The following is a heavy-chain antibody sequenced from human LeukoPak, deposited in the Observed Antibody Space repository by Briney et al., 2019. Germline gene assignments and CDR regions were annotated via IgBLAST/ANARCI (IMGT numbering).Heavy chain of an antibody. CDR1: GGSISSSSYY. CDR3: ARRYYYYYMDV. V-gene: IGHV4-39*07. J-gene: IGHJ6*03. CDR2: IYYSGST. Sequence: PSETLSLTCTVSGGSISSSSYYWGWIRQPPGKGLEWIGSIYYSGSTYYNPSLKSRVTISVDTSKNQFSLKLRSVTAADTAVYYCARRYYYYYMDVWGKGTTVTISS.